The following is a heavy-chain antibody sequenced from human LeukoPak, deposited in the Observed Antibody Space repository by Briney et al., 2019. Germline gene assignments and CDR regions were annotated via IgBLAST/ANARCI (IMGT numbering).Heavy chain of an antibody. D-gene: IGHD3-16*01. Sequence: GGSLRLPCAASGFTFSAYAMHWVRQAPGKGLEWVTFISPDGSNQYYADSVKGRFTISRDSSKSTLYLHMNSLRAEDTAVYYCAKLSGLGGWSFDYWGQGTLVTVSS. CDR1: GFTFSAYA. J-gene: IGHJ4*02. V-gene: IGHV3-30*04. CDR2: ISPDGSNQ. CDR3: AKLSGLGGWSFDY.